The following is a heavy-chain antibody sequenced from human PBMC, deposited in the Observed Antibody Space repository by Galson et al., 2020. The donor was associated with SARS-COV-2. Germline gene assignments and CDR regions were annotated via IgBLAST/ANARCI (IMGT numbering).Heavy chain of an antibody. CDR2: FDPEDGET. Sequence: ASVKVSCQVSGYNLTELSMHWVRQAPGKGLEWMGGFDPEDGETIYAQKFQGRVTMTEDTSTDTAYMELSSLRSEDTAVYYCATSIAVAGTVVYYYYYYGMDVWGQGTTVTVSS. D-gene: IGHD6-19*01. CDR3: ATSIAVAGTVVYYYYYYGMDV. CDR1: GYNLTELS. J-gene: IGHJ6*02. V-gene: IGHV1-24*01.